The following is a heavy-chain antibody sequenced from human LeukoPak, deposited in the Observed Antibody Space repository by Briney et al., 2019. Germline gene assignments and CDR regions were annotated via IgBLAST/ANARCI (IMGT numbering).Heavy chain of an antibody. CDR3: AKEIWPTVTTPGWTYFDY. V-gene: IGHV3-30*02. J-gene: IGHJ4*02. Sequence: GGSLRLSCATSAFTSRTYGMHWVRQAPGKGLEWVAFIRYDGSNKYYADSVKGRFTISRDNSKNTLYLQMNSLRAEDTAVYYCAKEIWPTVTTPGWTYFDYWGQGTLVTVSS. CDR2: IRYDGSNK. CDR1: AFTSRTYG. D-gene: IGHD4-17*01.